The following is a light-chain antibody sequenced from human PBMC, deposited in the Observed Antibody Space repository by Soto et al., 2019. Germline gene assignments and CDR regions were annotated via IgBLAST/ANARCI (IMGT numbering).Light chain of an antibody. CDR3: RSYGSSLSEV. CDR2: GNS. CDR1: SCNIGGGYD. Sequence: QSVLTQPPSASGAPGQRVTISCTGSSCNIGGGYDVHWYQQLPGTAPKLLIYGNSNRPSGVPDRFSGSKSGNSASLAISGLQAEDEADYYCRSYGSSLSEVFGTGTKLTVL. J-gene: IGLJ1*01. V-gene: IGLV1-40*01.